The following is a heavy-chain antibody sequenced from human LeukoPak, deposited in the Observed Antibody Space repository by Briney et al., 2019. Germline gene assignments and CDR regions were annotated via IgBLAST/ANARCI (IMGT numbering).Heavy chain of an antibody. V-gene: IGHV1-18*04. CDR3: ARDDGGSYFNAFDI. CDR2: ISAYNGNT. Sequence: GASVKVSCKAFGYKLTDNWIHWVRQAPGQGLEWMGWISAYNGNTNYAQKLQGRVTMTTDTSTSTAYMELRSLRSDDTAVYYCARDDGGSYFNAFDIWGQGTMVTVSS. J-gene: IGHJ3*02. CDR1: GYKLTDNW. D-gene: IGHD1-26*01.